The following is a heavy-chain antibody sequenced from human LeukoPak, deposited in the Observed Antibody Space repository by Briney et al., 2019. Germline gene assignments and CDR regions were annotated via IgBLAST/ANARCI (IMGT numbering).Heavy chain of an antibody. CDR3: AKDASSWFQGFDY. CDR1: GFTFTSHA. J-gene: IGHJ4*02. CDR2: ISGSGGST. Sequence: RGSLRLSSAASGFTFTSHAMSWVRQAPGKGLGWVSAISGSGGSTYYVDSVKGRFTISRDNSKNTLYLQMNSLRAEDTAVYYCAKDASSWFQGFDYWGQGTLVTVSS. V-gene: IGHV3-23*01. D-gene: IGHD6-13*01.